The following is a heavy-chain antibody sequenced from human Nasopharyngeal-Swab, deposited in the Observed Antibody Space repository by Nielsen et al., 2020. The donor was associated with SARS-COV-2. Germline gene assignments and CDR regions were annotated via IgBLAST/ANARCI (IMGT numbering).Heavy chain of an antibody. J-gene: IGHJ4*02. D-gene: IGHD1-26*01. CDR2: ISSSSSTI. V-gene: IGHV3-48*04. CDR1: GFTFSSYS. CDR3: ARDPPVGATTVFDY. Sequence: GESLKISCAASGFTFSSYSVNWVRQAPGKGLEWVSYISSSSSTIYYADSVKGRFAISRDSAKNSLYLQMNSLRAEDTAVYYCARDPPVGATTVFDYWGQGTLVTVSS.